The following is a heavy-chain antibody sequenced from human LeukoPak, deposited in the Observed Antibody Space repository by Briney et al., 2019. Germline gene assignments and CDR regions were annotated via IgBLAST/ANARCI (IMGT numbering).Heavy chain of an antibody. CDR1: GGSISSSSNY. D-gene: IGHD3-10*01. CDR2: IYYSGNT. Sequence: SETLSLTCTVSGGSISSSSNYWGWSRQPPGKVLWWIGSIYYSGNTYYNASLKSRVTISVDASKNQFSVNLSSVPAADTAVYYCARLSYGSGSYYNFYFDYWGQGTLVTVSA. J-gene: IGHJ4*02. CDR3: ARLSYGSGSYYNFYFDY. V-gene: IGHV4-39*01.